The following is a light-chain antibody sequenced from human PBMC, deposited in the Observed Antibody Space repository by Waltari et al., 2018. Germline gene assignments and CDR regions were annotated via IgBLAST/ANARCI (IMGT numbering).Light chain of an antibody. CDR3: QQYGSSPLT. J-gene: IGKJ4*01. Sequence: ETVLAQSPGTLSLSLGDSATLSCRASQSVSRDHFAWYRQKPGQAPRLLIYGASSRATGIPARFSGSGSGTDFTLTITRLEPEDFAVYYCQQYGSSPLTFGGGTKVDIK. CDR2: GAS. V-gene: IGKV3-20*01. CDR1: QSVSRDH.